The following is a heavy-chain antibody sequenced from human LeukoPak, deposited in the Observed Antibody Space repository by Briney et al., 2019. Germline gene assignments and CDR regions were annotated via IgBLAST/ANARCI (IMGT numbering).Heavy chain of an antibody. CDR2: IYHSGST. CDR1: GYSISSGYY. Sequence: PSETLSLTCTVSGYSISSGYYWGWIRQPPGKGLEWIGSIYHSGSTYYNPSLKSRVTISVDMSKNQFSLKLSSVTAADTAVYYCAEYSRSSRAPFDYWGQGTLVTVSS. D-gene: IGHD5-12*01. CDR3: AEYSRSSRAPFDY. J-gene: IGHJ4*02. V-gene: IGHV4-38-2*02.